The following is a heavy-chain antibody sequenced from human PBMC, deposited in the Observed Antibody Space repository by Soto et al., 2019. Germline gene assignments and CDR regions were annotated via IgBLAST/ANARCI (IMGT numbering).Heavy chain of an antibody. J-gene: IGHJ5*02. V-gene: IGHV4-31*03. CDR2: VYYSGST. Sequence: SETLSLTCTVSGGSISSGGYYWSWIRQQPGEGLEWIGYVYYSGSTYYSPSLKTRVSISLHKSQNFFSLQLTSVTAADSAVYYCATTNGAYSYDSVSWGQGTLVTVSS. D-gene: IGHD3-22*01. CDR1: GGSISSGGYY. CDR3: ATTNGAYSYDSVS.